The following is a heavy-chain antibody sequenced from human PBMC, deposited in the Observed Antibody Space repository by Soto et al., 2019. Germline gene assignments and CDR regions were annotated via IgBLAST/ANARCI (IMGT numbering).Heavy chain of an antibody. Sequence: EVQLVESGGGLVQPGGSLRLSCAASGFTVSSNYMSWVRQAPGKGLEWVSVIFAGGGGTFYADSVKGRFTISRDNSKNTLYLQMNSLRAEDTAVYYCVRDQGIPVTGWGQGTLVTVSS. J-gene: IGHJ4*02. CDR1: GFTVSSNY. CDR3: VRDQGIPVTG. D-gene: IGHD6-19*01. CDR2: IFAGGGGT. V-gene: IGHV3-66*01.